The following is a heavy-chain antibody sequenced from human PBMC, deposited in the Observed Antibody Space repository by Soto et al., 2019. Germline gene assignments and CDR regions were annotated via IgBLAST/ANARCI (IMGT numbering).Heavy chain of an antibody. D-gene: IGHD1-20*01. J-gene: IGHJ6*03. CDR3: AKLPSRYIDYYYMDV. CDR1: GFTFSSYA. CDR2: ISGSGSRK. Sequence: GGSLRLSCAASGFTFSSYAMSWVRQAPGKGLEWVSAISGSGSRKYYADSVKGRFTISRDNSKNTRYLQMNSLRAEDTAVYYCAKLPSRYIDYYYMDVWGKGTTVTVSS. V-gene: IGHV3-23*01.